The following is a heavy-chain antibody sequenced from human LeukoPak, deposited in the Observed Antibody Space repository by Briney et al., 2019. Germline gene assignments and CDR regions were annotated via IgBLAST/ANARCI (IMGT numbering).Heavy chain of an antibody. D-gene: IGHD3-3*01. CDR1: GFSFSTHW. Sequence: TGGSLRLSCAASGFSFSTHWMHWVRQAPGKGLVWVSRINSDGTTTAYADSVKGRFTISRDNAKNTLYLQMDSLRAEDTAVYYCASTELTTFGIVHLDIWGQGTMVSVSS. V-gene: IGHV3-74*01. CDR3: ASTELTTFGIVHLDI. J-gene: IGHJ3*02. CDR2: INSDGTTT.